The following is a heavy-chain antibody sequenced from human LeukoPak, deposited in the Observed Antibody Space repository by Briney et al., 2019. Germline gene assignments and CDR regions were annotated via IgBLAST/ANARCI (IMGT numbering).Heavy chain of an antibody. CDR1: GFTFSSYG. V-gene: IGHV3-20*04. J-gene: IGHJ4*02. CDR3: AKESATERYLDY. D-gene: IGHD6-25*01. Sequence: PGGSLRLSCAASGFTFSSYGMSWVRQAPGKGLKWVSGINWNGGSTGYADSVKGRFTISRDNSKNSLYLQMNSLRAEDTALYYCAKESATERYLDYWGQGTLVTVSS. CDR2: INWNGGST.